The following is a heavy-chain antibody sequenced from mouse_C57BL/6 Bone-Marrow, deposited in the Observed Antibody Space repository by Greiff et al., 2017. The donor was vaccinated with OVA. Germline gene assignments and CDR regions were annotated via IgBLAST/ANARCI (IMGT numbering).Heavy chain of an antibody. CDR1: GYTFTSYW. Sequence: VQLQQPGAELVKPGASVKLSCKASGYTFTSYWMHWVKQRPGRGLEWIGRIDPNSGGTKYNEKFKSKATLTVDKTSSTAYMQLRSLTSEDSAASDCSSRAYDYAWFAYWGQGTLVTVSA. CDR3: SSRAYDYAWFAY. V-gene: IGHV1-62-3*01. J-gene: IGHJ3*01. D-gene: IGHD2-4*01. CDR2: IDPNSGGT.